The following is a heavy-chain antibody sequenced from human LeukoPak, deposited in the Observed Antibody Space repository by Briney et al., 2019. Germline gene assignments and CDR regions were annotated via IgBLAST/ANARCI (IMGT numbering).Heavy chain of an antibody. Sequence: GSSLRLSCAASGFTLSNFGMHWVRQAPGKGLEWVSVLWFGGDIIFYADSVRGRFTISRDDSENTLYLQMNSLRAEDTAVYYCARDTRWLQLRGGNNWFDPWGQGTLVTVSS. D-gene: IGHD5-24*01. CDR3: ARDTRWLQLRGGNNWFDP. V-gene: IGHV3-33*08. CDR1: GFTLSNFG. CDR2: LWFGGDII. J-gene: IGHJ5*02.